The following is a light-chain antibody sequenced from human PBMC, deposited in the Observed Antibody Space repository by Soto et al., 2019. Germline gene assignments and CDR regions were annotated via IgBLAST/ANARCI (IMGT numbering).Light chain of an antibody. CDR3: QQYGSSPLT. CDR2: GAS. J-gene: IGKJ4*01. CDR1: QSVNSVY. Sequence: EIVLTPSPGTLSLSPGERATLSCRASQSVNSVYLAWYQQKPGQAPRLLIHGASNRATGIPDRFSGSGSGTDFTLTISRLEPEDFAVYYCQQYGSSPLTFGGGTKVDI. V-gene: IGKV3-20*01.